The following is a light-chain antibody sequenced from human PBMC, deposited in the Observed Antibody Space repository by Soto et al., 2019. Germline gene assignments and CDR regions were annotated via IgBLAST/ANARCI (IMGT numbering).Light chain of an antibody. CDR1: QTITRW. Sequence: DIQMTQSPSTLSASVGDRVTIACRANQTITRWLAWYQQKPGKAPKLLIFDASTLESGVPSRFSGSGYGTEFTLTISSLQPADFATYYCQQYHTSCTFGQG. CDR2: DAS. CDR3: QQYHTSCT. V-gene: IGKV1-5*01. J-gene: IGKJ1*01.